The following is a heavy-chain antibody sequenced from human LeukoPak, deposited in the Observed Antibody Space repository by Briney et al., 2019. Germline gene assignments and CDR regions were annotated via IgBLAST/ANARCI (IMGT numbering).Heavy chain of an antibody. D-gene: IGHD3-10*01. CDR3: ASVFMVRGVHDAFDI. J-gene: IGHJ3*02. Sequence: ASVKVSCKASGYTFTGYYMHWVRQAPGQGLEWMGWINTNSGGTNYAQKFQGRVTMTRDTSISTAYMELSRLRSDDTAVYYCASVFMVRGVHDAFDIWGQGTMVTVSS. CDR1: GYTFTGYY. CDR2: INTNSGGT. V-gene: IGHV1-2*02.